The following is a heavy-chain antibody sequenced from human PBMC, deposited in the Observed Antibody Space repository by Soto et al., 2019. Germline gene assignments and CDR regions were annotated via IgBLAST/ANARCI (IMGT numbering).Heavy chain of an antibody. CDR3: ARDYMVRGVMRWFDP. CDR1: GGSISSSNW. Sequence: QVQLQESGPGLVKPSGTLSLTCAVSGGSISSSNWWSWVRQPPGKGLEWIGEIYHSGSNNSNPSLKIRVNISVDKSKNQFSLKLSSVTAADTAVYYCARDYMVRGVMRWFDPWGQGTLVTVSS. J-gene: IGHJ5*02. V-gene: IGHV4-4*02. CDR2: IYHSGSN. D-gene: IGHD3-10*01.